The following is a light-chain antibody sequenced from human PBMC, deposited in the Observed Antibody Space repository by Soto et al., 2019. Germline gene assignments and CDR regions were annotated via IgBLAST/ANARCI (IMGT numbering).Light chain of an antibody. V-gene: IGKV3-20*01. CDR3: QQYGSSSWT. CDR2: AAS. Sequence: EIVFTQSPGTLSLSPGERASLSCRASQSVDSNYLAWYQQKPGQAPRILIFAASSRATGIPDRFSGSGSGTDFTLTISRLEPGDFAVYYCQQYGSSSWTFGQGTKVDIK. CDR1: QSVDSNY. J-gene: IGKJ1*01.